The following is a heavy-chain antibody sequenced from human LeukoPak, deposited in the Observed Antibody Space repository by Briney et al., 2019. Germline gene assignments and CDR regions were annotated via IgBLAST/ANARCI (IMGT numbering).Heavy chain of an antibody. D-gene: IGHD4-23*01. Sequence: SETLSLTCTVSGGSISDYYWSWIRQAPGKGLEWIGYIYYSRRTNYNPSLQSRVTTLVAKSKQPLHLKLSSATAADTALYYFARGTTVVTGTFVYWGQGTLVTVSS. V-gene: IGHV4-59*01. CDR2: IYYSRRT. CDR1: GGSISDYY. CDR3: ARGTTVVTGTFVY. J-gene: IGHJ4*02.